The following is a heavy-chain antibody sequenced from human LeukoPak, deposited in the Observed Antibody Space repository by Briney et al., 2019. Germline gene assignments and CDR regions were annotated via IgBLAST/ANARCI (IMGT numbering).Heavy chain of an antibody. CDR2: IYSGGST. Sequence: GGSLRLSCAASGFTVSSNYMSWVRQAPGKGLEWVSVIYSGGSTYYADSVKGRFTISRDNSKNTLYLQMSSLRAEDTAVYYCAREPYSSSWYGCYFDYWGQGTLVTVSS. CDR3: AREPYSSSWYGCYFDY. D-gene: IGHD6-13*01. V-gene: IGHV3-66*01. CDR1: GFTVSSNY. J-gene: IGHJ4*02.